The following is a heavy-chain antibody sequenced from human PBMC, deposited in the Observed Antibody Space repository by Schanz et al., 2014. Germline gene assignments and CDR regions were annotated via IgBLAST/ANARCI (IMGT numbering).Heavy chain of an antibody. J-gene: IGHJ6*03. CDR1: GFTFSSYA. V-gene: IGHV3-23*04. CDR3: AKGPYYYYYMDV. Sequence: VQLVESGGGVVQPGRSLRLSCAASGFTFSSYAMSWVRQAPGKGLEWVSAISGSGGSTYYADSVKGRFTISRDNSKNTLYLQMNSLRTEDTAVYYCAKGPYYYYYMDVWGNGTTVTGSS. CDR2: ISGSGGST.